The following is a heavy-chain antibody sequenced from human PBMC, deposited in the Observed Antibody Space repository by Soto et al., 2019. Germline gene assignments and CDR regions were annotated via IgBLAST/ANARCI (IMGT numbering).Heavy chain of an antibody. Sequence: QVQLVQSGAEVKKPGASVKLSCKASGYTFTSYYIHWVRQAPGQGLEWIGIINPNGGSTNYAHNFKGRLTVTRDTSTASVYMALGPLTSVDTALYYCARGLGLGDYWGQGTLVTVSS. J-gene: IGHJ4*02. V-gene: IGHV1-46*01. D-gene: IGHD2-21*01. CDR1: GYTFTSYY. CDR2: INPNGGST. CDR3: ARGLGLGDY.